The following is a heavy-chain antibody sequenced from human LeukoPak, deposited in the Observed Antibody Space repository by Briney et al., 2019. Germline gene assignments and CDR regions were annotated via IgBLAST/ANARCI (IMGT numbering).Heavy chain of an antibody. V-gene: IGHV1-69*05. CDR1: GGTFSSYA. Sequence: VASVKVSCKASGGTFSSYAISWVRQAPGQGLEWMGRIISIFGTANYAQNYQGRVTITTDESTSKAYMELSSLRAEDTAVYYCAMTRGYSGYDLSYWGQGTLVTVSS. J-gene: IGHJ4*02. CDR3: AMTRGYSGYDLSY. D-gene: IGHD5-12*01. CDR2: IISIFGTA.